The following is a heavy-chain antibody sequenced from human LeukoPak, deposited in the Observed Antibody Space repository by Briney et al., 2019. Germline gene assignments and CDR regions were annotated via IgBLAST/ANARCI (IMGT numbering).Heavy chain of an antibody. J-gene: IGHJ4*02. CDR3: ASGSVYSGYDFDFDY. CDR2: ISSSSSYI. V-gene: IGHV3-21*01. Sequence: GGSLRLSCAASGFTFSSYSMNWVRQAPGKGLEWVSSISSSSSYIYYADSVKGRFTISRDNAKNSLYLQMNSLRAEDTAVYYCASGSVYSGYDFDFDYWGQGTLVTVSS. CDR1: GFTFSSYS. D-gene: IGHD5-12*01.